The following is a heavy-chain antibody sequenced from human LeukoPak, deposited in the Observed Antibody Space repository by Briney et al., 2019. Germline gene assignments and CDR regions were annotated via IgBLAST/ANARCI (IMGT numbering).Heavy chain of an antibody. V-gene: IGHV1-2*02. J-gene: IGHJ4*02. CDR2: INPNSGGT. Sequence: ASVKVSCKASGYTFTGYYMHWVRQAPGQGLEWMGWINPNSGGTNYAQKFQGRVTMTRDTSISTAYMELSRLRSDDTAVYYCATIGGYCSSTGCYHFDYWGQGTLVTVSS. D-gene: IGHD2-2*01. CDR1: GYTFTGYY. CDR3: ATIGGYCSSTGCYHFDY.